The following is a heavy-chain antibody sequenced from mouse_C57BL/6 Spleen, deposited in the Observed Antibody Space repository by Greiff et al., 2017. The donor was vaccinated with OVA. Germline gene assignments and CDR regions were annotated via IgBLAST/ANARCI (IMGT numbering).Heavy chain of an antibody. J-gene: IGHJ4*01. CDR1: GFTFSDYY. D-gene: IGHD4-1*01. CDR3: ARPPLGQGAMDY. CDR2: ISNGGGST. V-gene: IGHV5-12*01. Sequence: EVQLVESGGGLVQPGGSLKLSCAASGFTFSDYYMYWVRQTPEKRLEWVAYISNGGGSTYYPDTVKGRFTISRDNAKNTLYLQRSRLKSEDTAMYYCARPPLGQGAMDYWGQGTSVTVSS.